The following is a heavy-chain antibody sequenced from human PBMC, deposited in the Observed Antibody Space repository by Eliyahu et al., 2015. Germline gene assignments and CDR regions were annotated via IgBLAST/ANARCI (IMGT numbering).Heavy chain of an antibody. Sequence: QVQLVQSGAEVKKPGASVXVSCXASGYTXTXYXMHWVRQAPGQGLEWXGWINPNSGGTNYAQKFQGRVTMTRDTSISTAYMELSRLRSDDTAVYYCARDQSEYYGSGSLTNWFDPWDQGTLVTVSS. J-gene: IGHJ5*02. CDR2: INPNSGGT. D-gene: IGHD3-10*01. V-gene: IGHV1-2*02. CDR3: ARDQSEYYGSGSLTNWFDP. CDR1: GYTXTXYX.